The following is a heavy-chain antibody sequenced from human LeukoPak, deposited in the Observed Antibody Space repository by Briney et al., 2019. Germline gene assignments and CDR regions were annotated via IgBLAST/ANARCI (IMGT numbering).Heavy chain of an antibody. CDR1: GYTFTGYY. V-gene: IGHV1-2*02. D-gene: IGHD3-10*01. CDR2: INPNTGGT. J-gene: IGHJ4*02. Sequence: ASVKVSCKASGYTFTGYYIHWVRQAPGQGLEWMGWINPNTGGTKFAQNFQGRVTMTRDTSISTAYMELSRLRSDDTAVYYCARGSPPLLLWFGELFNYWGQGTLVTVSS. CDR3: ARGSPPLLLWFGELFNY.